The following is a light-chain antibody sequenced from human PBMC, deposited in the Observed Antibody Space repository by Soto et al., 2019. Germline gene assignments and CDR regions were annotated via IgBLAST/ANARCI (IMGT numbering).Light chain of an antibody. CDR3: KKRSKWTPTIT. J-gene: IGKJ1*01. CDR1: QSVSSN. Sequence: EIVMTQSPATLSVSPGERATLSCRASQSVSSNLAWYQQTPGQAPRLLIYGASTRATGIPARFSGSGSGTEFHLTISSLQSEEVAVDYCKKRSKWTPTITVGQGTKV. V-gene: IGKV3-15*01. CDR2: GAS.